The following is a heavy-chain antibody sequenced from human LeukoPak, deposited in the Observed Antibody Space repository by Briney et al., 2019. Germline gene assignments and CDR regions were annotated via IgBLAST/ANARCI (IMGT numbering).Heavy chain of an antibody. Sequence: SETLSLTCTVSGGSISSYYWSWIRQPPGKGLEWIGYIYYSGSTNYNPSLKSRVIISVDTSKIQFSLKLSSVTAADTAVYYCARGTSSSWYHNDYYYYGMDVWGQGTTVTVSS. J-gene: IGHJ6*02. CDR1: GGSISSYY. CDR2: IYYSGST. D-gene: IGHD6-13*01. CDR3: ARGTSSSWYHNDYYYYGMDV. V-gene: IGHV4-59*08.